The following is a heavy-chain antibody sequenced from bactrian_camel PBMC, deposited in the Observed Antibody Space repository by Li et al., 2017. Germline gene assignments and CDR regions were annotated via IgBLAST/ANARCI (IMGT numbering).Heavy chain of an antibody. J-gene: IGHJ4*01. CDR2: ITNDGTTS. D-gene: IGHD7*01. CDR3: AARAGGTWACGLGYEYNF. CDR1: GYTSRRYC. Sequence: VQLVESGGGSVQAGGSLRLACAASGYTSRRYCMGWFRQAPGKEREWVASITNDGTTSLYADSVKGRFTISQDKAENTLYLQMNSLKPEDTAMYYCAARAGGTWACGLGYEYNFWGQGTQVTVS. V-gene: IGHV3S40*01.